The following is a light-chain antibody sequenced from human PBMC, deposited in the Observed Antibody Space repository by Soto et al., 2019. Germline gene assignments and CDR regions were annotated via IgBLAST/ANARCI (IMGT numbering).Light chain of an antibody. CDR1: QSGSSK. CDR2: DAS. J-gene: IGKJ2*01. CDR3: QQYNDWPPYT. Sequence: EIVMTQSPATVSVSPGERATLSCRASQSGSSKLAWYQQKPGQPPRLLIFDASARATGVPDRFSGRGSGTEFILTISRLQSEDFAVYYCQQYNDWPPYTFGQGTKVEMK. V-gene: IGKV3-15*01.